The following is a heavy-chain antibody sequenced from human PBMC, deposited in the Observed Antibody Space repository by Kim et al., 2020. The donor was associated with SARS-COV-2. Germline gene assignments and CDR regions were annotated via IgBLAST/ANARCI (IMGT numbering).Heavy chain of an antibody. CDR3: ARVSLLGGGGY. V-gene: IGHV4-34*01. CDR1: GGSFSGYY. CDR2: INHSGST. Sequence: SETLSLTCAVYGGSFSGYYWSWIRQPPGKGLEWIGEINHSGSTNYNPSLKSRVTISVDTSKNQFSLKLSSVTAADTAVYYCARVSLLGGGGYWGQGTLVTVSS. D-gene: IGHD1-26*01. J-gene: IGHJ4*02.